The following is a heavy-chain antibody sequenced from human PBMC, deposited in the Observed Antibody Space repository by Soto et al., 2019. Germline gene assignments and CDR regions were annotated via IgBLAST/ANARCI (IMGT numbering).Heavy chain of an antibody. V-gene: IGHV3-11*05. Sequence: QVQLVESGGGLVKPGGSLRLSCAASGFTFSDYYMSWIRQAPGKGLEWVSYITSSSSYTNYADSVKGRFTISRDNAKNSRYLQMNSPRAEDTAVYYCAGGHRYGMDVWGQGTTVTVSS. CDR2: ITSSSSYT. J-gene: IGHJ6*02. CDR1: GFTFSDYY. CDR3: AGGHRYGMDV.